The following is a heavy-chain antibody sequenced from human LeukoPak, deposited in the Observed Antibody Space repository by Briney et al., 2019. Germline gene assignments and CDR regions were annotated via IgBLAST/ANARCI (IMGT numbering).Heavy chain of an antibody. Sequence: GGSLRLSCAASGFTFSSYGMHWVRQAPGKGLEWVAVISYDGSNKYYADSVKGRFTISRDNSKNTLYLQMNSLRAEDTAVYYCAKDRPLGGSSHPDYWGQGTLVTVSS. CDR3: AKDRPLGGSSHPDY. D-gene: IGHD1-26*01. J-gene: IGHJ4*02. V-gene: IGHV3-30*18. CDR2: ISYDGSNK. CDR1: GFTFSSYG.